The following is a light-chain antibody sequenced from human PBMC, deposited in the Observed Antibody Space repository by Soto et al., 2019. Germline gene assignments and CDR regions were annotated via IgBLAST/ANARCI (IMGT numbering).Light chain of an antibody. CDR3: QQYAGSRT. CDR2: GAS. CDR1: QSVSSSY. Sequence: ELVLTQSPGTLSLSPGERATLSCRASQSVSSSYLAWYQQKPGQAPRLLIYGASSRATGMPDRFSGSGSGTDFSLTISRLEPEDFAVYDCQQYAGSRTVGQGTKVESK. V-gene: IGKV3-20*01. J-gene: IGKJ1*01.